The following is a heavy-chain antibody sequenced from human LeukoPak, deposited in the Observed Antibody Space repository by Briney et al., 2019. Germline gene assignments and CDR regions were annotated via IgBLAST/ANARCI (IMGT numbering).Heavy chain of an antibody. CDR3: VRGYNSFDQ. D-gene: IGHD1-1*01. CDR2: IKQDGSEK. CDR1: GFTFSSYW. V-gene: IGHV3-7*03. Sequence: GGSLRLSCAASGFTFSSYWMNWVRQAPGKGLEWVANIKQDGSEKYYVDSVKGRFTISRDNAKNSLYLQMSSLKTEDTAVYYCVRGYNSFDQGGQGTLVTVSP. J-gene: IGHJ4*02.